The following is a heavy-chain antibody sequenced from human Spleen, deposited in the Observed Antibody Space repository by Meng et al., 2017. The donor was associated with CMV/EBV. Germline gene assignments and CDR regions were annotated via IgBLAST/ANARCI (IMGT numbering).Heavy chain of an antibody. V-gene: IGHV1-69*02. D-gene: IGHD3-3*01. CDR1: GGTFSSYT. CDR3: ASYFTNQNWFDP. CDR2: IIPILGIA. J-gene: IGHJ5*02. Sequence: SVKVSCKASGGTFSSYTIRWVRQAPGQGLEWMGMIIPILGIANYAQKFQGRVTITADKSTSTAYMELRSLRAEDTAVYYCASYFTNQNWFDPWGQGTLVTVSS.